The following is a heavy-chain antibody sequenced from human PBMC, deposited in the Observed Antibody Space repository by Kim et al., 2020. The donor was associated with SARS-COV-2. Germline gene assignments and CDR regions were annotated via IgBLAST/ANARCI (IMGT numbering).Heavy chain of an antibody. J-gene: IGHJ4*02. Sequence: YAQKFQGRVTMTRDTSISTAYMELNRLRSDDTAVYYCARGYGSGSYPFEYWGQGTLVTVSS. V-gene: IGHV1-2*02. CDR3: ARGYGSGSYPFEY. D-gene: IGHD3-10*01.